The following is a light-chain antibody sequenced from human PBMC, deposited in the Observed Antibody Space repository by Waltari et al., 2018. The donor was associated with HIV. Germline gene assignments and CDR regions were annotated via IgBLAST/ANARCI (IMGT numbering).Light chain of an antibody. V-gene: IGLV2-14*03. Sequence: SALTQPSSVSGSPGQSTTISCTGTSSDIGAYAYVPWYRQHPDKAPQLLIYDVFYRPSGVSHRFSGSKSGNTASLTISGLQAEDEAVYSCSSYTTTNTIIFGGGTKLTVL. J-gene: IGLJ2*01. CDR2: DVF. CDR3: SSYTTTNTII. CDR1: SSDIGAYAY.